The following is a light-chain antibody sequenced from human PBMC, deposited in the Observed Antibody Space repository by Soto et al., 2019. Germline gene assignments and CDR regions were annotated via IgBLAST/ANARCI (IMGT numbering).Light chain of an antibody. J-gene: IGKJ5*01. Sequence: DIQMTQSPSSLSASVGDRVTIPCRASRSISSYLNWYQQKPGKAPKLLIYTASTLQSGVPSRFSGSGSGTDFTLTISSLQPEDFATYYCQQLDNYPHTFGQGTRLEIK. CDR1: RSISSY. CDR2: TAS. CDR3: QQLDNYPHT. V-gene: IGKV1-9*01.